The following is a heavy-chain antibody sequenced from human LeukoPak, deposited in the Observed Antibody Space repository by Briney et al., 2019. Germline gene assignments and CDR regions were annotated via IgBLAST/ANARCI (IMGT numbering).Heavy chain of an antibody. D-gene: IGHD3-22*01. J-gene: IGHJ4*02. V-gene: IGHV4-34*01. Sequence: SETLSLTCAVYGGSFSGYYWSWIRQPPGKGLEWIGEINHSGSTNYNPSLKSRVTISVDTSKNQFSLKLSSVTAADTAVYYCARHEYYYDSSGSSYYFDYWGQGTLVTVSS. CDR3: ARHEYYYDSSGSSYYFDY. CDR2: INHSGST. CDR1: GGSFSGYY.